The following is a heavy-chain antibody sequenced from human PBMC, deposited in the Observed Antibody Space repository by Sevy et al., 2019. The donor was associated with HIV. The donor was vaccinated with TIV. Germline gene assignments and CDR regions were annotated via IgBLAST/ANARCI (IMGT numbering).Heavy chain of an antibody. CDR3: ARGAYYDSSGYYYRFDY. Sequence: ASVKVSCKASGGTFSSYAISWVRQAPGQGLEWMGGIIPIFGTANYAQTFQGRVTITADKSTRTAYMELSSLRSEDTAVYYCARGAYYDSSGYYYRFDYWGQGTLVTVSS. J-gene: IGHJ4*02. V-gene: IGHV1-69*06. CDR1: GGTFSSYA. D-gene: IGHD3-22*01. CDR2: IIPIFGTA.